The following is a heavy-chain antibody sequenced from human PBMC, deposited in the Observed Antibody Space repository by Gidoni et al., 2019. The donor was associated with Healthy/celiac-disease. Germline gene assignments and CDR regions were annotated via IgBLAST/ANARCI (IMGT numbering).Heavy chain of an antibody. Sequence: QVTLRESGPALVKPTQTLTLTCTFSGFSLSTSGMCVSWIRQPPGKALEWLALIDWDDDKYYSTSLKTRLTISKDTSKNQVVLTMTNMDPVDTATYYCARMAVAARPPYYYGMDVWGQGTTVTVSS. V-gene: IGHV2-70*01. D-gene: IGHD6-6*01. CDR2: IDWDDDK. CDR3: ARMAVAARPPYYYGMDV. J-gene: IGHJ6*02. CDR1: GFSLSTSGMC.